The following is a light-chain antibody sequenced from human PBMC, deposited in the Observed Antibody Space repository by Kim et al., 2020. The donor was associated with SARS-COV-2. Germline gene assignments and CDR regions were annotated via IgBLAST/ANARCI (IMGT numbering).Light chain of an antibody. Sequence: EIVMTQSPATLSVSPGERATLSCRASQSVSSNLAWYQQKPGQAPRLLIYGASTRATGIPARFSGSGSGTEFTLTIRSLQSEDFAVYYCQQYNDWPLLTFGGGTKVDIK. CDR2: GAS. CDR1: QSVSSN. CDR3: QQYNDWPLLT. V-gene: IGKV3-15*01. J-gene: IGKJ4*01.